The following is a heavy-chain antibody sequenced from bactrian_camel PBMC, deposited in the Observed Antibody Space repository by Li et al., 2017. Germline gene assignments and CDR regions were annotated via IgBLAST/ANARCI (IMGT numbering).Heavy chain of an antibody. V-gene: IGHV3S44*01. D-gene: IGHD3*01. CDR1: EYAPS. CDR2: IIDVDERP. Sequence: VQLVESGGDSVQAGGSLRLVCVATEYAPSMAWFRQVSGKEREAVAIIDVDERPRYSDSVKGRFTISRDNAKNTLYLQMNNLKPEDTAMYYCATDPQYRRPSGSYCYTTLKFGNSAQGTQVTVS. J-gene: IGHJ4*01.